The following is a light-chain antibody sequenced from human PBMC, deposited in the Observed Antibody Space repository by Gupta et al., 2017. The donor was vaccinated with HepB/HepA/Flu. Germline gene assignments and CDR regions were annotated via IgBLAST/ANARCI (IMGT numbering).Light chain of an antibody. CDR1: QSVSSN. J-gene: IGKJ2*02. CDR2: GAA. Sequence: EIVMTQSPATLSVSPGERATLSCRASQSVSSNLAWYQQKPGQAPRLLIYGAATRAPGSPDRFSGSGYGTDFTLTISSRQSEDFAGYYCQQYNNWGTFGQGTKLEIK. V-gene: IGKV3-15*01. CDR3: QQYNNWGT.